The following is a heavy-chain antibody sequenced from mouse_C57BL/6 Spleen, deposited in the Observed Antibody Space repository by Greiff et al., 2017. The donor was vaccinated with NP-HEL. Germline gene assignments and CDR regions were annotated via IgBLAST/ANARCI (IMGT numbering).Heavy chain of an antibody. D-gene: IGHD3-3*01. CDR3: ARFVEFRGNYYFDY. V-gene: IGHV1-61*01. CDR1: GYTFTSYW. CDR2: IYPSDSET. J-gene: IGHJ2*01. Sequence: QVQLQQPGAELVRPGSSVKLSCKASGYTFTSYWMDWVKQRPGQGLEWIGNIYPSDSETHYNQKFKDKATLTVDKSSSTAYMQLSSLTSEDSAVYYCARFVEFRGNYYFDYWGQGTTLTVSS.